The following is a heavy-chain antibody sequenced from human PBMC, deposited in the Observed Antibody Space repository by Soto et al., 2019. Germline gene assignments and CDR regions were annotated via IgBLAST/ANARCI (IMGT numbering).Heavy chain of an antibody. J-gene: IGHJ4*02. D-gene: IGHD2-2*01. V-gene: IGHV4-59*08. CDR3: ARYPALAEYYFDY. CDR2: IYYSGST. Sequence: PSETLSLTCTVSGGSISSYYWSWIRQPPGKGLEWIGYIYYSGSTNYNPSLKSRVAISVDTSKNQFSLKLSSVTAADTAVYYCARYPALAEYYFDYWGQGTLVTVSS. CDR1: GGSISSYY.